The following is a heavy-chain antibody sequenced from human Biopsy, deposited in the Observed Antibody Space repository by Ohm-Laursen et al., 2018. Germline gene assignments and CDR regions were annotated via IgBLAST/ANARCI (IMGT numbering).Heavy chain of an antibody. CDR2: FAPENGKT. CDR3: AADINVWNVNY. CDR1: GYAVTEFS. J-gene: IGHJ4*02. V-gene: IGHV1-24*01. D-gene: IGHD1-1*01. Sequence: ASVKVSCKVSGYAVTEFSMHWVRQAPGRGLEWMGGFAPENGKTIYAQKFQGRITMTEDTSTDTAYMELSSLRSEDTAVYYCAADINVWNVNYWGQGTLVTVSS.